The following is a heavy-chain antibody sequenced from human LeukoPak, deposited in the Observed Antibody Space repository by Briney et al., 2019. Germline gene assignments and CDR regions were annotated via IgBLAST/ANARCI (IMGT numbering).Heavy chain of an antibody. CDR1: GYTFTGYY. CDR3: ATANRFGKYGYYYYGMDV. J-gene: IGHJ6*04. V-gene: IGHV1-24*01. D-gene: IGHD3-10*01. Sequence: GASVKVSCKASGYTFTGYYMHWVRQAPGKGLEWMGGFDPEDGETIYAQKFQGRVTMTEDTSTDTAYMELSSLRSEDTAVYYCATANRFGKYGYYYYGMDVWGKGTTVTVSS. CDR2: FDPEDGET.